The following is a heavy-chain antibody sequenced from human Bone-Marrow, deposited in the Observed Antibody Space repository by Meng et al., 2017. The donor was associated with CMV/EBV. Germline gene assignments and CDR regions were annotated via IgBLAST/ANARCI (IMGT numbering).Heavy chain of an antibody. CDR3: ARALGYCSSTSCYPAWLADY. Sequence: LSLTCAVYGGSFSGYYWSWVRQAPGKGLEWVSYISSGGGTIYYADSVKGRFTISRDNAKNSLYLQMNSLRAEDTAVYYCARALGYCSSTSCYPAWLADYWGQGTLVTVSS. CDR1: GGSFSGYY. J-gene: IGHJ4*02. V-gene: IGHV3-11*04. D-gene: IGHD2-2*01. CDR2: ISSGGGTI.